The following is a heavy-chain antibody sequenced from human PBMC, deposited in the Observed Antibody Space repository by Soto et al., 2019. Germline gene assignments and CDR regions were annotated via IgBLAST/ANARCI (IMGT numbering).Heavy chain of an antibody. CDR1: GGSISSYY. CDR2: IYYSGST. CDR3: ARHRTILTFNWFDP. Sequence: TSETLSLTCTVSGGSISSYYWSWIRQPPGKGLEWIGYIYYSGSTNYNPSLKSRVTISVDTYKNQFSLKLSSVTAADTAVYYCARHRTILTFNWFDPWGQGTLVTVSS. V-gene: IGHV4-59*08. J-gene: IGHJ5*02. D-gene: IGHD3-9*01.